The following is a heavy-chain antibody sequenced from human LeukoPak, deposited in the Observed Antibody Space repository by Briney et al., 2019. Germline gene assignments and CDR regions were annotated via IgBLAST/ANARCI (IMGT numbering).Heavy chain of an antibody. V-gene: IGHV4-39*07. CDR3: ARTYSGNSRRFQH. Sequence: PSETLSLTCTIYGVSISSSSYYWGWIRQPPGKGLQWIGSIYYSGNTYYNPSLKSRFTISVDTSKKQFSLKMSSVTAADTAVYYCARTYSGNSRRFQHWGQGTLVTVSS. CDR1: GVSISSSSYY. J-gene: IGHJ1*01. D-gene: IGHD1-26*01. CDR2: IYYSGNT.